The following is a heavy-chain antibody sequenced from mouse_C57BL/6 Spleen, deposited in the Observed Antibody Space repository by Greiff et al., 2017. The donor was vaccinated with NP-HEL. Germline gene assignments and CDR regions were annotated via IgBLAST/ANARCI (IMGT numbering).Heavy chain of an antibody. D-gene: IGHD1-1*01. V-gene: IGHV1-9*01. Sequence: QVQLQQSGAELMKPGASVKLSCKATGYTFTGYWIEWVKQRPGHGLEWIGEILPGSGSTNYNEKFKGKATFTADTSSNTAYMQLSSLTTEDSAIYYCARSPSTVVATDWYFDVWGTGTTVTVSS. CDR2: ILPGSGST. CDR1: GYTFTGYW. J-gene: IGHJ1*03. CDR3: ARSPSTVVATDWYFDV.